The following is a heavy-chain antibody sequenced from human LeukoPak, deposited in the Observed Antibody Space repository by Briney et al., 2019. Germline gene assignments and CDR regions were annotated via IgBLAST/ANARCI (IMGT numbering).Heavy chain of an antibody. D-gene: IGHD2-15*01. J-gene: IGHJ6*03. CDR3: ARGGCSGGSCYYYMDV. Sequence: PGGSLRLSCAASGFTFSSYSMNWVRQAPGKGLEWVSSISSSSSYIYYADSVKGRFTISRDNAKNSLYLQMNSLRAEDTAVYYCARGGCSGGSCYYYMDVWGKGTTVTISS. CDR1: GFTFSSYS. CDR2: ISSSSSYI. V-gene: IGHV3-21*01.